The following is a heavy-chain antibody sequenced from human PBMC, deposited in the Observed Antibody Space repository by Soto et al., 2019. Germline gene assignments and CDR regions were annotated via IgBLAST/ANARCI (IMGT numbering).Heavy chain of an antibody. V-gene: IGHV3-33*01. J-gene: IGHJ4*02. CDR2: IWFDGSSK. CDR3: ARDYSRTWHGFDS. D-gene: IGHD6-13*01. CDR1: GFTFSSYG. Sequence: GGSLRLSCAVSGFTFSSYGMHWVRQAPGKGLEWVAVIWFDGSSKYYAESVKGRFTISRDNSKNTLDLQMNSLRVEDTAVYYCARDYSRTWHGFDSWGQGTLVTVSS.